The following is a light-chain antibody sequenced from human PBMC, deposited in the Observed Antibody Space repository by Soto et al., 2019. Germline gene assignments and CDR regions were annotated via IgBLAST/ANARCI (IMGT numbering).Light chain of an antibody. CDR1: QSVSSSH. J-gene: IGKJ2*01. CDR3: QLYGSSPLYI. V-gene: IGKV3-20*01. CDR2: GAS. Sequence: EIVLTQSPGTLSLSPGERATVSCRASQSVSSSHLAWYQQKPGQAPRLLIYGASSRATGIPDRFSGSGSGTDFTLTISRLEPEDFAVYDCQLYGSSPLYIFGQGTNLEIK.